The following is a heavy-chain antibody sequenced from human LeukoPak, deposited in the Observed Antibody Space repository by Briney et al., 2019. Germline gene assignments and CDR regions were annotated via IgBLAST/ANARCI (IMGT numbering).Heavy chain of an antibody. Sequence: TGGSLRLSRAASGFSVSSNYMSWVRQAPGKGLEWVSVIYSGGSTYYADSVKGRFTISRDNSKNTLYLQMKSLRAEDTAVYYCARTDETAPAEDFQHWGQGTLVTVSS. CDR3: ARTDETAPAEDFQH. CDR2: IYSGGST. J-gene: IGHJ1*01. CDR1: GFSVSSNY. V-gene: IGHV3-53*01. D-gene: IGHD2-21*02.